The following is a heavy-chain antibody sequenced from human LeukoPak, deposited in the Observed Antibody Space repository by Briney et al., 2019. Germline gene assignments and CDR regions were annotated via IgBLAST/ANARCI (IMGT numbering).Heavy chain of an antibody. V-gene: IGHV5-51*01. CDR1: GSSFTSYW. J-gene: IGHJ3*02. D-gene: IGHD3-9*01. CDR2: IYPGDSDT. CDR3: ARLLRYFDWSQTYDAFDI. Sequence: GESLEISGKGSGSSFTSYWIGWVRQLPGKGLGWMGIIYPGDSDTRYSPSFQGQVTISADKSISTAYLQWSSLKASDTAMYYCARLLRYFDWSQTYDAFDIWGQGTMVTVSS.